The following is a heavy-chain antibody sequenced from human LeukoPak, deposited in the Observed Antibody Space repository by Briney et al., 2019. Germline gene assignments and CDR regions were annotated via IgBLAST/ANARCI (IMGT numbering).Heavy chain of an antibody. CDR1: GFTFSNYW. V-gene: IGHV3-7*01. D-gene: IGHD4/OR15-4a*01. Sequence: GGSLRLSCAASGFTFSNYWMSWVRQTPGKGLEWVATIEQDGSENYYVDSVKGRFTISRDNAKKSLFLQMNSLRADDTAVYYCARPSVLGPNTDYWGQGTLVTVSS. CDR2: IEQDGSEN. J-gene: IGHJ4*02. CDR3: ARPSVLGPNTDY.